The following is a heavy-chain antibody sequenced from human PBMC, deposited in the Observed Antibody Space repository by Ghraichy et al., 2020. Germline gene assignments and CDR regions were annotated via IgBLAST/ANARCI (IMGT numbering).Heavy chain of an antibody. D-gene: IGHD1-1*01. Sequence: GPTLVKPTQTLTLTCTFSGFSLSTSGVGVGWIRQPPGKALEWLALIYWDDDKRYSPSLKSRLTITKDTSKNQVVLTMTNMDPVDTATYYCAHRRGYNWNDAGGFDLWGRGTLVTVSS. CDR2: IYWDDDK. V-gene: IGHV2-5*02. CDR3: AHRRGYNWNDAGGFDL. CDR1: GFSLSTSGVG. J-gene: IGHJ2*01.